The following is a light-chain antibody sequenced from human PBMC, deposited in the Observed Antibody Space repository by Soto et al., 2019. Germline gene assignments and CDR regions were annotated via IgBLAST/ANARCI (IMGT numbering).Light chain of an antibody. J-gene: IGKJ4*01. CDR2: DAS. CDR1: QSIGRY. CDR3: QQRANWLT. Sequence: EIVLTQSPATLSLSPGERVTLSCRASQSIGRYLAWYQHKPGQAPRLLIYDASNRATGIPARFSGSGSGTDFTLTISSLEPEVFADYYCQQRANWLTFGGGTKVEIK. V-gene: IGKV3-11*01.